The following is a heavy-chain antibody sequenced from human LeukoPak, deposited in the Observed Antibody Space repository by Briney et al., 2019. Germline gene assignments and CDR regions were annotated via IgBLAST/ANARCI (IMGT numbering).Heavy chain of an antibody. CDR3: ARAQAMITFGGVIPNFDY. CDR1: RYPFTSYY. D-gene: IGHD3-16*02. Sequence: ASVKVSCKASRYPFTSYYMHWVRQAPGQGLEWMGIINPSGGSTSYAQKFQGRVTMTRDTSTSTVYMELSSLRSEDTAVYYCARAQAMITFGGVIPNFDYWGQGTLVTVSS. J-gene: IGHJ4*02. CDR2: INPSGGST. V-gene: IGHV1-46*01.